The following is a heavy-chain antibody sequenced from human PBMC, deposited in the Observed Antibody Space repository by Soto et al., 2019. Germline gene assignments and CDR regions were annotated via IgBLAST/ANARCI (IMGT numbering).Heavy chain of an antibody. CDR3: AREYTAWPLAYGLNV. D-gene: IGHD2-2*02. Sequence: PGGSLRLSCVGSGFTFSTYSINWVRQAPGKGLEWVSSISSRSDIYYADSVKGRFTISRDNAKNSVSLQMNSLRAEDTAVYYCAREYTAWPLAYGLNVWGQGTTVTVSS. CDR1: GFTFSTYS. J-gene: IGHJ6*02. CDR2: ISSRSDI. V-gene: IGHV3-21*01.